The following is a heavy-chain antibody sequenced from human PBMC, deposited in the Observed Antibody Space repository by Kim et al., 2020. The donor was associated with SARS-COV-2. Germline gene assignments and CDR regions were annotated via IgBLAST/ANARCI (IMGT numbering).Heavy chain of an antibody. Sequence: SVKVSCKASGGTFSSYAISWVRQAPGQGLEWMGGIIPIFGTANYAQKFQGRVTITADESTSTAYMELSSLRSEDTAVYYCARRGSCGGDCYWGGFDYWGQGTLVTVSS. J-gene: IGHJ4*02. CDR3: ARRGSCGGDCYWGGFDY. V-gene: IGHV1-69*13. CDR1: GGTFSSYA. D-gene: IGHD2-21*02. CDR2: IIPIFGTA.